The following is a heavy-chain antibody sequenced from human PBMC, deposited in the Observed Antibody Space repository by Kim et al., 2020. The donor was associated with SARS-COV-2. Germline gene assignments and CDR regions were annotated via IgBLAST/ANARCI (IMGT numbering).Heavy chain of an antibody. V-gene: IGHV3-15*01. CDR2: HGGTT. CDR3: TTDGGAH. D-gene: IGHD6-25*01. J-gene: IGHJ4*02. Sequence: HGGTTDYAAPVRGRFTISRDESKNTVYLQMNRLQTEDTAVYYCTTDGGAHWGRGTRVTVSS.